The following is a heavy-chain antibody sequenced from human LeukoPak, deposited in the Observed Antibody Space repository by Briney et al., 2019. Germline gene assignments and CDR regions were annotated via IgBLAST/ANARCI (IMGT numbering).Heavy chain of an antibody. J-gene: IGHJ5*01. Sequence: SETLSLTCAVSGYSISSGYYWDWIRQPPGRGLEWIATIYHSGSTYYSPSLKSRVTISLDTSKNQFSLKLTSVTAADTAVYYCARNMSTEGWFDSWGRGTLVTVSS. CDR2: IYHSGST. V-gene: IGHV4-38-2*01. CDR1: GYSISSGYY. D-gene: IGHD5/OR15-5a*01. CDR3: ARNMSTEGWFDS.